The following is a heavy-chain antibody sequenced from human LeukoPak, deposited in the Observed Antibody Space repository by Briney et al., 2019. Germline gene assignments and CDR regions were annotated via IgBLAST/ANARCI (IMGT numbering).Heavy chain of an antibody. J-gene: IGHJ4*02. Sequence: SETLSLTCTVSGGSLSSYYWSWIRQPPGKGLEWIGYICYSGSTNYNPSPKSRRTISVDTSKNQFYLKLSFVTDADTAEYYCARWHYYDKSGYSGGFYYDYRGQGTLVTVSS. CDR3: ARWHYYDKSGYSGGFYYDY. CDR1: GGSLSSYY. CDR2: ICYSGST. D-gene: IGHD3-22*01. V-gene: IGHV4-59*01.